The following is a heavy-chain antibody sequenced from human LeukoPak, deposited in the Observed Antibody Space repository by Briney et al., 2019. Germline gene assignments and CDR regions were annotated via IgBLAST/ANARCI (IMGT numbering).Heavy chain of an antibody. J-gene: IGHJ4*02. Sequence: SQTLSLTCTVSGGSISSGTYYWTWIRQPAGKGLEWIGRIYTTGSTNYNPSLKSRVTMSTDTSKNQFSLELSSVTAADTAVYYCARVTTGGYYNCWGQGTLVTVSS. CDR2: IYTTGST. CDR3: ARVTTGGYYNC. V-gene: IGHV4-61*02. D-gene: IGHD3-22*01. CDR1: GGSISSGTYY.